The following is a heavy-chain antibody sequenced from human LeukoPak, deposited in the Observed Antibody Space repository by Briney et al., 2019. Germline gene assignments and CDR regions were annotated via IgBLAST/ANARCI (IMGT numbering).Heavy chain of an antibody. Sequence: GGSLRLSCAGAGFTFSSYGVSWVRQAPGKGLEWVSAIDGSGGSTYYTDSVKGRFTISRDNSKNTLYLQMNGLRVEDTAVYYCAKDSPVATVWGQGTLVTVSP. CDR2: IDGSGGST. J-gene: IGHJ4*02. D-gene: IGHD5-12*01. CDR1: GFTFSSYG. V-gene: IGHV3-23*01. CDR3: AKDSPVATV.